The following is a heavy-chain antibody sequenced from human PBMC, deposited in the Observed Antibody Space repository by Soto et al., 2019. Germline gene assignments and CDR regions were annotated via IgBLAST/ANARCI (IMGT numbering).Heavy chain of an antibody. CDR2: ISGSGGST. CDR1: GFTFSSYA. V-gene: IGHV3-23*01. Sequence: GGSLRLSCAASGFTFSSYAMSWVRQAPGKGLEWVSAISGSGGSTYYADSVKGRFTISRDNSKNTLYLQKNSLRAEDTAVYYCAKQPKRTYYYDSSGYEYFQHWGQGTLVTVSS. D-gene: IGHD3-22*01. J-gene: IGHJ1*01. CDR3: AKQPKRTYYYDSSGYEYFQH.